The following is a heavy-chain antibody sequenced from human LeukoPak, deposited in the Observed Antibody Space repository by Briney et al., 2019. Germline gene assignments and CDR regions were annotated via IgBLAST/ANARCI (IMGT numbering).Heavy chain of an antibody. V-gene: IGHV3-23*01. CDR2: ISGSGGST. D-gene: IGHD6-13*01. J-gene: IGHJ4*02. CDR3: AKTKGYPYYFDY. Sequence: PGGSLRLSCVASGFTFSSYAVTWVRQAPGKGLEWVSAISGSGGSTYYADSVKGRFTISRDNSKNTLYLQMNSLRAEDTAVYSCAKTKGYPYYFDYWGRGILVTVSS. CDR1: GFTFSSYA.